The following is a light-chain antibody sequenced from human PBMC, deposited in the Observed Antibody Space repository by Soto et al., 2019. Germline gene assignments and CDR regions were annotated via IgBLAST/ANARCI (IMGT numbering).Light chain of an antibody. V-gene: IGKV3-20*01. CDR3: QQYGSSQT. CDR2: GAS. J-gene: IGKJ4*01. CDR1: QSVSSSY. Sequence: ENLLTQSPATLSLSPGERATLSCRASQSVSSSYLAWYQQKPGQAPRLLIYGASSRATGIPDRFRGSGSGTDFTLTISRLEPEDFAVYYCQQYGSSQTFGGGTKVDI.